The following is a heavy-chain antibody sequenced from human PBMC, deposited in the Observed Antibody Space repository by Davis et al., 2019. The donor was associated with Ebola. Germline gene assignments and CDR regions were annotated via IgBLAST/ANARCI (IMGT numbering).Heavy chain of an antibody. J-gene: IGHJ5*02. CDR2: INAGNGNT. CDR1: GYTFTSYA. Sequence: ASVKVSCKASGYTFTSYAMHWVRQAPGQRLEWMGWINAGNGNTKYSQKFQGRVTITRDTSASTAYMELSSLRSDDTVVYYCAREIDSRSGFDPWGQGTLVTVSS. D-gene: IGHD3-22*01. V-gene: IGHV1-3*01. CDR3: AREIDSRSGFDP.